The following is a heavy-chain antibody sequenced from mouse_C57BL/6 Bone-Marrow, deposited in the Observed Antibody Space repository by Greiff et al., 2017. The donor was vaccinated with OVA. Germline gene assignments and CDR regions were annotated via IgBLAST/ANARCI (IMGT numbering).Heavy chain of an antibody. CDR2: INPSNGGT. Sequence: QVHVKQPGTELVKPGASVKLSCKASGYTFTSYWMHWVKQRPGQGLEWIGNINPSNGGTNYNEKFKSKATLTVDKSSSTAYMQLSSLTSEDSAVYYCARSPYGGYYFDYWGQGTTLTVSS. CDR3: ARSPYGGYYFDY. CDR1: GYTFTSYW. V-gene: IGHV1-53*01. D-gene: IGHD1-1*02. J-gene: IGHJ2*01.